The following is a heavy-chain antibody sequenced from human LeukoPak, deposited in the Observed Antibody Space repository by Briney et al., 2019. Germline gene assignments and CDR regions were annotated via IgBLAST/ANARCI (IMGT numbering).Heavy chain of an antibody. J-gene: IGHJ2*01. V-gene: IGHV1-8*01. Sequence: ASVKVSCKGSGYTFASYDINWVRQATGQGLGWMGWMNPNSGNAGYAQKFQGRVTLTRNTSISTAYMELSSLRSEDTAVYYCARAYSGSPVRYFDLWGRGTLVTVSS. CDR3: ARAYSGSPVRYFDL. CDR2: MNPNSGNA. D-gene: IGHD5-18*01. CDR1: GYTFASYD.